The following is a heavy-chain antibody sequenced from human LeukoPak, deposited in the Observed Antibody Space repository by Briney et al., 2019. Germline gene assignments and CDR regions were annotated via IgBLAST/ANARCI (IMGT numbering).Heavy chain of an antibody. CDR3: ARLPGRTPRNYYDSSGYHFDY. CDR1: GGSFSGYY. J-gene: IGHJ4*02. V-gene: IGHV4-34*01. CDR2: INHSGST. D-gene: IGHD3-22*01. Sequence: SETLSLTCAVYGGSFSGYYWSWIRQPPGKGLEWIGEINHSGSTNYNPSLKSRVTISVDTSKNQFSLKLSSVTAADTAVYYCARLPGRTPRNYYDSSGYHFDYWGQGTLVTVSS.